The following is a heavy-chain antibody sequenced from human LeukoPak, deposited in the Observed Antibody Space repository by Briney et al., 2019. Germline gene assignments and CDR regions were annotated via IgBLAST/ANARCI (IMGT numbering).Heavy chain of an antibody. J-gene: IGHJ5*02. CDR2: FDPEDGET. Sequence: ASVKVSCKVSGYTLTELSMHWVRPAPGKRVEWMGGFDPEDGETIYAQKFQGRVTMTEDTSTDTAYMELSSLRSEDTAVYYCATDLGGGRGWFDPWGQGTLVTVYS. V-gene: IGHV1-24*01. D-gene: IGHD3-16*01. CDR1: GYTLTELS. CDR3: ATDLGGGRGWFDP.